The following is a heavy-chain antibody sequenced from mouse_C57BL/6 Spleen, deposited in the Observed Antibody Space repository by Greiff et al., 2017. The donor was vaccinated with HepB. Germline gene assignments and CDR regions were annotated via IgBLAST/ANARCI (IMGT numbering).Heavy chain of an antibody. V-gene: IGHV1-69*01. J-gene: IGHJ1*03. Sequence: VQLQESGAELVMPGASVKLSCKASGYTFTSYWMHWVKQRPGQGLEWIGEIDPSDSYTNYNQKFKGKSTLTVDKSSSTAYMQLSSLTSEDSAVYYCAARFYGSSHWYFDVWGTGTTVTVSS. CDR1: GYTFTSYW. D-gene: IGHD1-1*01. CDR2: IDPSDSYT. CDR3: AARFYGSSHWYFDV.